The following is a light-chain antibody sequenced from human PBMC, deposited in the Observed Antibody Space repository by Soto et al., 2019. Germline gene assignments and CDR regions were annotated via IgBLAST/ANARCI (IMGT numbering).Light chain of an antibody. CDR1: QRVSSY. CDR3: QLHSNWHTLT. CDR2: DTS. Sequence: VLTQSPVTLSLSPGERATLSCRASQRVSSYLAWYQHIPGQAPRLLIYDTSNSATGIPARFSGSGSGTDFTLTISILEPADFAVYYCQLHSNWHTLTFGGGTQVENK. V-gene: IGKV3-11*01. J-gene: IGKJ4*01.